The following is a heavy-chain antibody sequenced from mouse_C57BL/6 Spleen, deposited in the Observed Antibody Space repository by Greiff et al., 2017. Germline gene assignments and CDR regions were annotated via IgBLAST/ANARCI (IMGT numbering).Heavy chain of an antibody. J-gene: IGHJ2*01. CDR1: GYTFTSYW. V-gene: IGHV1-64*01. Sequence: VQLQQPGAELVKPGASVKLSCKASGYTFTSYWMHWVKQRPGQGLEWIGMIHPNSGSTNYNEKFKSKATLTVDKSSSTAYMQLSSLTSEDSAVYYCAREGGQLRLDYWGQGTTLTVSS. D-gene: IGHD3-2*02. CDR2: IHPNSGST. CDR3: AREGGQLRLDY.